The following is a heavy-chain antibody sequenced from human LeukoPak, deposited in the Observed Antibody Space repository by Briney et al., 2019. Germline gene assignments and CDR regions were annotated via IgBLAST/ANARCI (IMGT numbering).Heavy chain of an antibody. CDR2: IGGSAGTT. J-gene: IGHJ4*02. D-gene: IGHD3-22*01. V-gene: IGHV3-23*01. CDR3: AKVTYYYDTRGYYCPYYFDN. CDR1: GFTFSSYA. Sequence: GGSLRLSCAASGFTFSSYAMTWVRQAPGKGLEWVSTIGGSAGTTYCADSVKGRFTISRDNSENALYLQMNSLRAEDTAVYYCAKVTYYYDTRGYYCPYYFDNWGQGTLVNVSS.